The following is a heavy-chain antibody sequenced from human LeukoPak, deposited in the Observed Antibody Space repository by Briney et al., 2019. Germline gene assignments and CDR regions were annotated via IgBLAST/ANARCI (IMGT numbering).Heavy chain of an antibody. CDR3: ARDRFGMDV. J-gene: IGHJ6*02. CDR1: GFIFKDFD. Sequence: GGSLRLSCTATGFIFKDFDFHWVRQGQGDGLDWVAAIGIGGDTHYSGSVKGRFTISREDAKNSLFLHMNNLRAGDTAVYYCARDRFGMDVWGRGTTVIVSS. CDR2: IGIGGDT. V-gene: IGHV3-13*01.